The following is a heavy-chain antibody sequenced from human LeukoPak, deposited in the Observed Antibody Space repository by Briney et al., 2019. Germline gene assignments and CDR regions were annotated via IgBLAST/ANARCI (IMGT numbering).Heavy chain of an antibody. CDR3: ARGYCSGGSCYSYYYYNYMDV. J-gene: IGHJ6*03. CDR2: IYYSGNT. D-gene: IGHD2-15*01. Sequence: SETLSLTCTVSGDSISSSNSYWGWIRQPPGKGLEWIGSIYYSGNTYYNASLKSRVTISVDTSKNQFSLKLTSVTAADTAVYYCARGYCSGGSCYSYYYYNYMDVWGKGTTVTVSS. CDR1: GDSISSSNSY. V-gene: IGHV4-39*01.